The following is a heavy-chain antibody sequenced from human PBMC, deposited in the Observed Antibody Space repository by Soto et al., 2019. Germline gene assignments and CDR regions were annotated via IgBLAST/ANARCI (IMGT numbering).Heavy chain of an antibody. D-gene: IGHD3-3*01. J-gene: IGHJ6*03. V-gene: IGHV1-8*01. CDR2: MNPNSGNT. Sequence: ASVKVSCTASGYTFTSYDINWVRQATGQGLEWMGWMNPNSGNTGYAQKFQGRVTMTRNTSISTAYMELSSLRSEDTAVYYCARGFITIFGVGYMDVWGKGTTVTVSS. CDR3: ARGFITIFGVGYMDV. CDR1: GYTFTSYD.